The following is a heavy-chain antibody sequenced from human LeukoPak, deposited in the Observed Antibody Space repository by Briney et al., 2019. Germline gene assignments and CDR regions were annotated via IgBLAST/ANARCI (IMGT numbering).Heavy chain of an antibody. D-gene: IGHD2-15*01. CDR1: GYTFTGYY. CDR3: AREARLGCSGGSCFNDAFDI. Sequence: GASVKVSCKASGYTFTGYYMHWVRQAPGQGLEWMGRINPNSGGTNYAQKFQGRVTMTRDTSICTAYMELSRLRSDDTAVYYCAREARLGCSGGSCFNDAFDIWGQGTMVTVSS. CDR2: INPNSGGT. J-gene: IGHJ3*02. V-gene: IGHV1-2*06.